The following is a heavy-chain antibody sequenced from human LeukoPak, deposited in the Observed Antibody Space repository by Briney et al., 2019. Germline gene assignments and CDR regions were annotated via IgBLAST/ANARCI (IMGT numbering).Heavy chain of an antibody. J-gene: IGHJ4*02. CDR2: ISAYNGNT. CDR1: GYTFTNYG. V-gene: IGHV1-18*01. D-gene: IGHD3-3*01. Sequence: GASVKVSCKASGYTFTNYGINWVRQAPGQGLGWMGGISAYNGNTNYAQKTQGRVTMTTDTSTSTAYMELRGLRSDDTAVYYCARGHYDFWSGYVYYFDYWGQGTLVTVSS. CDR3: ARGHYDFWSGYVYYFDY.